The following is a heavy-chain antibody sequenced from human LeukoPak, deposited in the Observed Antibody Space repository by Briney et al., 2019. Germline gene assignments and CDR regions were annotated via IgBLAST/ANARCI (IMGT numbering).Heavy chain of an antibody. J-gene: IGHJ4*02. CDR3: LRGDRRDY. CDR2: SSGGYM. Sequence: SSGGYMLYADSVKGRFIISRDNAKDSLYLQMNSLRVEDTAVYYCLRGDRRDYWGQGTLVTVSS. V-gene: IGHV3-21*06.